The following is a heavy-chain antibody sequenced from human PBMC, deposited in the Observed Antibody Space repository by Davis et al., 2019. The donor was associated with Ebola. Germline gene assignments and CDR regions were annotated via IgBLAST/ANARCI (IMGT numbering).Heavy chain of an antibody. CDR3: AREGKYRDESRTFDY. V-gene: IGHV3-30-3*01. CDR1: AFTSSTYP. J-gene: IGHJ4*02. CDR2: ISYDGHNK. Sequence: RGSLRLSCRASAFTSSTYPMPCVRKAPGKGLEWVAVISYDGHNKYYADSVKGRFTISRDISKNTLFLQMSSLRSEDTAAYYGAREGKYRDESRTFDYWGQGALVTVSS. D-gene: IGHD2-2*01.